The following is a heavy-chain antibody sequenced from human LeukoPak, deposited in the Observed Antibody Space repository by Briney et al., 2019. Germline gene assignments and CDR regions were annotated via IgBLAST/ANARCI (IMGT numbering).Heavy chain of an antibody. CDR1: GFSVRDYA. J-gene: IGHJ6*03. CDR2: MSYEETYK. D-gene: IGHD2-2*02. CDR3: VRSYCDSTSCYTYFNYFMDV. Sequence: GGSLRLSCAASGFSVRDYAMHWVRQAPGKGLEWVAVMSYEETYKNYAEAVKGRFTISRDDSKNTLFLQMSSLGAEDTALYYCVRSYCDSTSCYTYFNYFMDVWGKGTTVTVSS. V-gene: IGHV3-30-3*01.